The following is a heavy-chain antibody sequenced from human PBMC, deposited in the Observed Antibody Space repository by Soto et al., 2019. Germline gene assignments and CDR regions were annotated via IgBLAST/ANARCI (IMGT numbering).Heavy chain of an antibody. CDR1: GGTFSSYA. V-gene: IGHV1-69*18. J-gene: IGHJ6*02. Sequence: QVQLVQSGAEVKKPGSSVTVSCKASGGTFSSYAISWVRQAPGQGLEWMGRIIPFIGTANYAQKFQGRVTITADESTSTAYMELTRLRSEDTAVYYCARVVMTTVTASYYYGMDVWGQGTTVTVSS. D-gene: IGHD4-4*01. CDR3: ARVVMTTVTASYYYGMDV. CDR2: IIPFIGTA.